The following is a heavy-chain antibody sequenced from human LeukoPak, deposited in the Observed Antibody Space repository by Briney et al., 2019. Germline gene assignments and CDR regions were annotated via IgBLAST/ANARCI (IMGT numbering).Heavy chain of an antibody. V-gene: IGHV3-7*05. CDR3: AKGSDSGGYAVFHY. CDR2: IKQDGSEK. CDR1: GFTFSSYW. Sequence: AGGSLRLSCAASGFTFSSYWMSWVRQAPGKGLEWVANIKQDGSEKYYVDSVKGRFAVSRDNSKNTLDLQVNSLRAEDTAVYYCAKGSDSGGYAVFHYWGQGALVTVSS. D-gene: IGHD1-26*01. J-gene: IGHJ4*02.